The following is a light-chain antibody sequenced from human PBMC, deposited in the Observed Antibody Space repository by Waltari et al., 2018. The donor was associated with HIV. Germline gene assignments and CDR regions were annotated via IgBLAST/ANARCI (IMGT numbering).Light chain of an antibody. CDR2: DVS. CDR1: ISDVGGYDF. J-gene: IGLJ2*01. Sequence: QSALTQPASVSGSPGQSITISCTGTISDVGGYDFVSWYQLHPGKAPKLMIYDVSNRPCGVSNRFSGSKSGNTASLTISGLQAEDEADYYCSSCTSSSSPVQFGGGTKLTVL. V-gene: IGLV2-14*03. CDR3: SSCTSSSSPVQ.